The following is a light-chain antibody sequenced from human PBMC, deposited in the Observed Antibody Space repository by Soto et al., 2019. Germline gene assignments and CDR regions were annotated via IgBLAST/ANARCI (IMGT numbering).Light chain of an antibody. V-gene: IGLV2-14*01. Sequence: QALLTEPASLSGSPGQSITISCTGTSSDVGGYNYVSWYQQHPGKAPKLMIYEVSNRPSGVSNRFSGSKSGNTASLTISGLQAEDEADYYCSSYTSSSPYVFGTGTKVTVL. CDR2: EVS. CDR3: SSYTSSSPYV. J-gene: IGLJ1*01. CDR1: SSDVGGYNY.